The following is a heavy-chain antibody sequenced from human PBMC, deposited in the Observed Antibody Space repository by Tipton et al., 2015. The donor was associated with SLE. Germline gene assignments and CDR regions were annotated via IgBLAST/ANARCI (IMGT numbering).Heavy chain of an antibody. CDR2: IYTSGAT. D-gene: IGHD2/OR15-2a*01. CDR3: ARVWLNNAFDI. J-gene: IGHJ3*02. CDR1: GVSISSSY. V-gene: IGHV4-4*07. Sequence: TLSLTCNVSGVSISSSYWSWIRQPAEKGLEWIGRIYTSGATDDNPSLKSRVTMSVDMSKNQIFLKMTSVTAADSAVYFCARVWLNNAFDIWGQGTRVTVSS.